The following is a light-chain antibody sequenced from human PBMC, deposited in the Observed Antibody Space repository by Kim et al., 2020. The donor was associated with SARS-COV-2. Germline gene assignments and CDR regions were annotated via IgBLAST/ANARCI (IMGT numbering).Light chain of an antibody. CDR1: SGSVSTSYY. J-gene: IGLJ3*02. CDR2: STN. V-gene: IGLV8-61*01. CDR3: VLYMPGGISV. Sequence: GGTVTLTCGLSSGSVSTSYYPSWYQQTPGQAPRTLIYSTNTRSSGVPDRFSGSILGNKAALTITGAQADDESDYYCVLYMPGGISVFGGGTQLTVL.